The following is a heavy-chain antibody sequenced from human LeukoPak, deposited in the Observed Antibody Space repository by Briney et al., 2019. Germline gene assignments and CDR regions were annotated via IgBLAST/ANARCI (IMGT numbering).Heavy chain of an antibody. CDR2: ISGGGDTT. D-gene: IGHD4-17*01. V-gene: IGHV3-23*01. J-gene: IGHJ3*01. Sequence: GGSLRLSCAASRFTFSSYTMIWVRQAPGRGLEWVSAISGGGDTTYYADSVKGRFTVSRDNSKNTLYLQMNSLRAADTAVYFCTKDPNGDYIGAFDFWGHGTIVTASS. CDR1: RFTFSSYT. CDR3: TKDPNGDYIGAFDF.